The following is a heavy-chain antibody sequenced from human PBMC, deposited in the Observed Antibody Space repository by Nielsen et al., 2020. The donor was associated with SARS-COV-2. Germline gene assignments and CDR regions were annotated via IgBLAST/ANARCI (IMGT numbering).Heavy chain of an antibody. CDR2: VHPGDSET. V-gene: IGHV5-51*01. Sequence: KVSCKGSGYSFNNYWIGWVRQMPGRGLEWMGIVHPGDSETRYSPSFEGQVSISADTAINTAYLQWSSLKASDTAMYYCARPRVPGSGWYYFDYWGQGTLVTVSS. D-gene: IGHD6-19*01. CDR1: GYSFNNYW. CDR3: ARPRVPGSGWYYFDY. J-gene: IGHJ4*02.